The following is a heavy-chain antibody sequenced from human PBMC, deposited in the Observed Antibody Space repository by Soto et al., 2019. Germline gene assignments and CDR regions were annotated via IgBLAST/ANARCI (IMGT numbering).Heavy chain of an antibody. V-gene: IGHV4-30-2*01. CDR1: GGSISSGGYS. D-gene: IGHD2-21*02. CDR2: IYHSGST. J-gene: IGHJ5*02. CDR3: AKDAPLPRSLRTVVTAIFRRGDWFDP. Sequence: SETLSLTCAVSGGSISSGGYSWSWIRQPPGKGLEWIGYIYHSGSTYYNPSLKSRVTISVDNSKNTLYLQMNSLRAEDTAVYYCAKDAPLPRSLRTVVTAIFRRGDWFDPWGQGTLVTVSS.